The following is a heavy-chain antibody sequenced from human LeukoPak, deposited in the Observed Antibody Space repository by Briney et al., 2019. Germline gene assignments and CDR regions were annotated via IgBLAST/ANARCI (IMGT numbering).Heavy chain of an antibody. D-gene: IGHD1-20*01. V-gene: IGHV1-69*06. CDR1: GGTFSTDA. CDR2: IIPVFGTT. J-gene: IGHJ2*01. CDR3: AREAGIAITGPIWYFDL. Sequence: GSSVKVSCKASGGTFSTDALAWVRQVPGQGPEWMGRIIPVFGTTNYAETFQGRVTITADISTSTAYMQLSSLRSEDTAVYYCAREAGIAITGPIWYFDLWGRGTLVTVSS.